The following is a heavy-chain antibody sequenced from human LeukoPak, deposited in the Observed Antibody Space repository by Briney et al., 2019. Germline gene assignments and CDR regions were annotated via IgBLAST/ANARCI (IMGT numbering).Heavy chain of an antibody. V-gene: IGHV3-23*01. D-gene: IGHD3-22*01. Sequence: TGGSLRLSCAASGFTFGSYGMSWVRQAPGKGLEWASFITPNADRTSYADSVEGRFTISRDNPRNTLYMQMNSLRDEDTAVYYCAIMHGYYDGSGYWVQWGQGTLVTVSS. J-gene: IGHJ1*01. CDR3: AIMHGYYDGSGYWVQ. CDR2: ITPNADRT. CDR1: GFTFGSYG.